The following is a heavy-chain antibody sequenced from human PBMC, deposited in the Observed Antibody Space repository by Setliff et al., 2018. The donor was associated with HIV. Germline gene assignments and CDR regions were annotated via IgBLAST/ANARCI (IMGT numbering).Heavy chain of an antibody. CDR3: VRGGSWGIT. V-gene: IGHV4-38-2*02. CDR1: GYSISTGYN. Sequence: SETLSLTCTVSGYSISTGYNWGCIRQPPGKGLEWIGSMHHSGGTYYNPSLKTRVTISLDTSKNQFSLNLSSVTAADTAVYYCVRGGSWGITWGQGTVVTVSS. J-gene: IGHJ3*01. D-gene: IGHD3-16*01. CDR2: MHHSGGT.